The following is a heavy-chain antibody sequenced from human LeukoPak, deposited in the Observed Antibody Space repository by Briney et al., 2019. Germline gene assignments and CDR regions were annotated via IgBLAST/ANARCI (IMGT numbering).Heavy chain of an antibody. CDR3: ARAPRGTAMALYYYYYYYMDV. V-gene: IGHV1-69*01. J-gene: IGHJ6*03. Sequence: GASVKVSCKASGGTFSSYATSWVRQAPGQGLEWMGGIIPIFGTANYAQKFQGRVTITADESTSTAYMELSSLRSEDTAVYYCARAPRGTAMALYYYYYYYMDVWGKGTTVTVSS. D-gene: IGHD5-18*01. CDR1: GGTFSSYA. CDR2: IIPIFGTA.